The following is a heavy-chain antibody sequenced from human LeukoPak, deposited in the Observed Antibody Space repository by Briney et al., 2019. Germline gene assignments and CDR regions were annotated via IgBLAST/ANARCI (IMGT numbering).Heavy chain of an antibody. CDR1: GYTFTIYG. V-gene: IGHV1-18*01. Sequence: RAPVKVSCKASGYTFTIYGLNWVRQAPGQGLEWMGWISAYSGNTNYAQNLQDRVAMTTDTSTSTAYMELTNLRSDDTAVYYCARGEFPLDAFDIWGQGTMVTVSS. D-gene: IGHD3-10*01. J-gene: IGHJ3*02. CDR2: ISAYSGNT. CDR3: ARGEFPLDAFDI.